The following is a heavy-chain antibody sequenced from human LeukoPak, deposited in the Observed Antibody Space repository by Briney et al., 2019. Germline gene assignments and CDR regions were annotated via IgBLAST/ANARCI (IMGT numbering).Heavy chain of an antibody. CDR1: GYTFTGYY. J-gene: IGHJ5*02. Sequence: AXVKVSCKASGYTFTGYYIHWVRQAPGQGVEGMGWINPNSGGTNYAQKLQGRVTMTRDTSISTAYMEVSRLRYDDTAVYYCARGGSGSYFSWLDPWGQGTLVTVSS. CDR2: INPNSGGT. D-gene: IGHD3-10*01. CDR3: ARGGSGSYFSWLDP. V-gene: IGHV1-2*02.